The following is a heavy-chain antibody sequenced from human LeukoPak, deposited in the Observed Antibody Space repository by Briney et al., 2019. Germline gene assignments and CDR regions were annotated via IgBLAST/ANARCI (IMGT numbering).Heavy chain of an antibody. J-gene: IGHJ4*02. CDR2: IYSDGST. CDR1: GFSVSSNY. CDR3: ARGRAGSYFDY. D-gene: IGHD3-10*01. V-gene: IGHV3-66*01. Sequence: GGSLRLSCGAYGFSVSSNYMSWVRQAPGRGLEWVSVIYSDGSTYYADSVKGRFTISRDNSKNTLYLQMNSLRAEDTAVYFCARGRAGSYFDYWGQGTLVTVSS.